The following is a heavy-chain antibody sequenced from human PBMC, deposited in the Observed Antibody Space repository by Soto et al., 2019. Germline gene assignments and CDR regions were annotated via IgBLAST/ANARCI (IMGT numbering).Heavy chain of an antibody. CDR1: CDSISTYY. J-gene: IGHJ4*02. Sequence: SETLSLTCTVSCDSISTYYWSWIRQPPGKGLQWIGYIFYSGGTAYNPSLKSRVTISLDMSKKQISLKLSSVTTADTATYFCARLQLVQKVIDYWGQGTLVTVSS. CDR2: IFYSGGT. D-gene: IGHD1-1*01. V-gene: IGHV4-59*01. CDR3: ARLQLVQKVIDY.